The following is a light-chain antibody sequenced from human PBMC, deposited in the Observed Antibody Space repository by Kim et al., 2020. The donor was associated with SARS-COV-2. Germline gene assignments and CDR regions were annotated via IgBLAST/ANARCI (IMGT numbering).Light chain of an antibody. CDR3: NSRDSSGNHVV. J-gene: IGLJ2*01. V-gene: IGLV3-19*01. Sequence: SSELTQDPAVSVALGQTVRITCQGDSLRSYYASWYQQKPGQAPVLVIYGKNNRPSGIPDRSSGSSSGNTASLTITGAQAEDEADYYCNSRDSSGNHVVFGGGTQRTVL. CDR1: SLRSYY. CDR2: GKN.